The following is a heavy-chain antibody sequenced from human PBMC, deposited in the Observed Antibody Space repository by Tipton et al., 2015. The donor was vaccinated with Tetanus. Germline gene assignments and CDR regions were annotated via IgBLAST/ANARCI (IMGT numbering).Heavy chain of an antibody. CDR3: ARASQRTFEF. CDR1: GGSFSSYF. J-gene: IGHJ4*02. Sequence: VKPSETLSLTCTVSGGSFSSYFWTWIRQPPGKGLEWIGNIYNIARTNYNPSLRSRVTMSVDTSKNQFYLQLSSVTAADTAVYFCARASQRTFEFWGQGTLVAVSS. D-gene: IGHD5-18*01. CDR2: IYNIART. V-gene: IGHV4-59*01.